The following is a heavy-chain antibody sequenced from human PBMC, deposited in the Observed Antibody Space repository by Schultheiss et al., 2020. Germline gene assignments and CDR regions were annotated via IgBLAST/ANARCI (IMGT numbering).Heavy chain of an antibody. Sequence: ASVKVSCKASGYTFTGNYMHWVRQAPGQGLEWMGWINPNSGGTNYAQKFQGRVTMTRDTSISTAYMELRSLTSDDTAVYYCARDSGSTLTTFGPPGHPWGQGTLVTVSS. CDR1: GYTFTGNY. D-gene: IGHD4-17*01. CDR2: INPNSGGT. J-gene: IGHJ5*02. V-gene: IGHV1-2*02. CDR3: ARDSGSTLTTFGPPGHP.